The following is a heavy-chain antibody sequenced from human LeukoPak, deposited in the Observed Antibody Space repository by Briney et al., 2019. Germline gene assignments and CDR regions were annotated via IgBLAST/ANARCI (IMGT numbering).Heavy chain of an antibody. V-gene: IGHV3-30*18. CDR2: ISYDGSNK. Sequence: GGSLRLSSAASGFTFSSYGMHWVRQAPGKGLEWVAVISYDGSNKYYADSVKGRFTISRDNSRNTLYLQMNSLRAEDTAVYYCAKGKRREMATFFDYWGQGTLVTVSS. CDR1: GFTFSSYG. J-gene: IGHJ4*02. CDR3: AKGKRREMATFFDY. D-gene: IGHD5-24*01.